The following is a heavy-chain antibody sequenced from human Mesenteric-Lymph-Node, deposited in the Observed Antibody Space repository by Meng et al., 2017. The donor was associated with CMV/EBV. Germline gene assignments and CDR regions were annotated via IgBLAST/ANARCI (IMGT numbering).Heavy chain of an antibody. Sequence: GGSLRLSCAASGFTFSDHYMDWVRQAPGKGPEWVGRIRNKPKTYTTEYAASVKGRFTISRDDSNKSLFLQMNSLRAEDTAVYYCARRGGPIGYNAFDIWGQGTMVTVSS. CDR3: ARRGGPIGYNAFDI. CDR1: GFTFSDHY. D-gene: IGHD5-18*01. CDR2: IRNKPKTYTT. V-gene: IGHV3-72*01. J-gene: IGHJ3*02.